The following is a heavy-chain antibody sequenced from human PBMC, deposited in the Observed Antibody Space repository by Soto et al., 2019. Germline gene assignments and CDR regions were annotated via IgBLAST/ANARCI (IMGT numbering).Heavy chain of an antibody. CDR2: INYSGST. D-gene: IGHD6-6*01. V-gene: IGHV4-34*01. CDR1: SGSFSGYH. Sequence: QVQLQEWGAGLLKPSETLSLMCALDSGSFSGYHWSWIRQPPGKGLEWIGEINYSGSTNYNPSLKSRDTFSIDTSKNQYSLKVRSVTAADTAVYYCARRPDGFDIWGQGTMVTVSS. J-gene: IGHJ3*02. CDR3: ARRPDGFDI.